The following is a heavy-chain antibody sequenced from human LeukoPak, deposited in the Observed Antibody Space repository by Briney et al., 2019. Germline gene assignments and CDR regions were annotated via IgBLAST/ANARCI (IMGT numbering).Heavy chain of an antibody. V-gene: IGHV4-39*01. Sequence: SETLSLTCTVSGGSISSSSYYWGWIRQPPGKGLEWIGSIYYSGSTYYNPSLKSRVTISVDTSKNQFSLKLSSVTAADTAVYYCAKDSSGFDAFDIWGQGTMVTVSS. CDR2: IYYSGST. CDR1: GGSISSSSYY. CDR3: AKDSSGFDAFDI. J-gene: IGHJ3*02. D-gene: IGHD3-22*01.